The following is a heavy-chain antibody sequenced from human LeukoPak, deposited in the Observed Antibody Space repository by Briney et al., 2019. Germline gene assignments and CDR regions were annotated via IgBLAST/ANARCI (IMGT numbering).Heavy chain of an antibody. CDR2: IYHSGST. CDR3: AKADRTSMVTI. D-gene: IGHD5-18*01. J-gene: IGHJ3*02. CDR1: GGSLSYYY. V-gene: IGHV4-59*01. Sequence: SETLSLTCTVSGGSLSYYYWSWLRQPPGKGLEWIGYIYHSGSTNYNPSLNSRVTIPVDTSKNQFSLKVRSVTAADTALYYCAKADRTSMVTIWGQGTMVTVSS.